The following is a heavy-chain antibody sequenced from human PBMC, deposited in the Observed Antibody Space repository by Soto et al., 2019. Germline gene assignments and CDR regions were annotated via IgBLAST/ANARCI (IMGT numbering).Heavy chain of an antibody. D-gene: IGHD6-13*01. CDR2: ISYDGSNK. J-gene: IGHJ6*02. CDR1: GFTFSSYG. CDR3: AKSGSARAAGRKYYYYYGMDV. V-gene: IGHV3-30*18. Sequence: PGGSLRLSCAASGFTFSSYGMHWVRQAPGKGLEWVAVISYDGSNKYYADSVKGRFTISRDNSKNTLYLQMNSLRAEDTAVYYCAKSGSARAAGRKYYYYYGMDVWGQGTTVTVSS.